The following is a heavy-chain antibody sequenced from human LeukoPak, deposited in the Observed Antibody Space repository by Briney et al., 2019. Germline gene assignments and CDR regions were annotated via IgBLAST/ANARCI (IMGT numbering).Heavy chain of an antibody. D-gene: IGHD3-9*01. CDR1: GFTFSSYA. J-gene: IGHJ4*02. V-gene: IGHV3-64*01. CDR3: ARDEPPRYFDWLPSLSISGVLDY. CDR2: ISSNGGST. Sequence: GGSLRLFCAASGFTFSSYAMHWVRQAPGKGLEYVSAISSNGGSTYYANSVKGRFTISRDNSKNTLYLQMGSLRAEDMAVYYCARDEPPRYFDWLPSLSISGVLDYWGQGTLVTVSS.